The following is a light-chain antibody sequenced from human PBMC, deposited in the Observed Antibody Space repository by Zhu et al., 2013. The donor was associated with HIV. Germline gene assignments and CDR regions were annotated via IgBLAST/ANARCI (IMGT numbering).Light chain of an antibody. CDR1: QSVSSSY. J-gene: IGKJ1*01. CDR3: QQYDSSPWT. CDR2: GAS. Sequence: EVVLTQSPATLSLSPGERATLSCRASQSVSSSYLAWYQQKPGQAPRLLIYGASRRATGIPDRFSGSGSGTDFTLTISRLEPEDFAVYYCQQYDSSPWTFGQGTKVEIK. V-gene: IGKV3-20*01.